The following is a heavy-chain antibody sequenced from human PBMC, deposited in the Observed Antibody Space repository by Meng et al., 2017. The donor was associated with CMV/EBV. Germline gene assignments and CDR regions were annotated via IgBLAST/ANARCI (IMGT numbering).Heavy chain of an antibody. J-gene: IGHJ4*02. Sequence: SETLSLTCTVSGGSISSSSYYWGWIRQPPGKGLEWIGSIYYSGSTYYNPSLKSRVTISVDTSKNQFSLKLSSVTAADTAVYYCARGFFGTPYYFDYWGQGTLVTVSS. CDR3: ARGFFGTPYYFDY. V-gene: IGHV4-39*07. CDR2: IYYSGST. CDR1: GGSISSSSYY. D-gene: IGHD1-1*01.